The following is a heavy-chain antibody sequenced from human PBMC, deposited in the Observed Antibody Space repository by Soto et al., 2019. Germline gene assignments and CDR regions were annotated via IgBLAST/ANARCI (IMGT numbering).Heavy chain of an antibody. J-gene: IGHJ4*02. CDR1: GYTFTSYA. D-gene: IGHD3-22*01. CDR2: FDPEDGET. CDR3: ATGPPITMIVVVMRSRDNGFDY. V-gene: IGHV1-24*01. Sequence: ASVKVSCKASGYTFTSYAMHWVRQAPGKGLEWMGGFDPEDGETIYAQKFQGRVTMTEDTSTDTAYMELSSLRSEDTAVYYCATGPPITMIVVVMRSRDNGFDYWGQGTLVTVSS.